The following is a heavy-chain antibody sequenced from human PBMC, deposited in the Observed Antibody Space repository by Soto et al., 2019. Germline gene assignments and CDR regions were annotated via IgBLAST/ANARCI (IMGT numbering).Heavy chain of an antibody. CDR1: GGSLSRGGFS. CDR3: ARQRAVAGDPPDF. J-gene: IGHJ4*02. Sequence: SETPSPPCAVSGGSLSRGGFSPGWIPQPPGKGLESIGYIYYSGSTYYNPSLKSRVTISVDTSKNQFSLELSSVTAADTAVYYCARQRAVAGDPPDFWGQGAPVTVSS. CDR2: IYYSGST. V-gene: IGHV4-30-2*05. D-gene: IGHD6-13*01.